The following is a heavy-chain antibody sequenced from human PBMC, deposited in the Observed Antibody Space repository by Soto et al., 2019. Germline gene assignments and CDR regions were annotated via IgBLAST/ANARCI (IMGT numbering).Heavy chain of an antibody. J-gene: IGHJ3*01. CDR2: FHPEDGET. CDR3: ATAQSPEAFDV. Sequence: ASVKVSCKVSGNTLTDLSMHWVRQAPGKGLEWMGGFHPEDGETIYAQKFQGRVTMTEDTSTDTAYMELSSLRSEDTAVYYCATAQSPEAFDVWGQGTMVTVPS. CDR1: GNTLTDLS. V-gene: IGHV1-24*01.